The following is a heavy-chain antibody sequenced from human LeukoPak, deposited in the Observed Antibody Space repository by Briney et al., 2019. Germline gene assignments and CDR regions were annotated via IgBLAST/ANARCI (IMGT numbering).Heavy chain of an antibody. V-gene: IGHV1-8*02. CDR2: MNPNSGNT. J-gene: IGHJ4*02. CDR3: ARRGEYCSSTSCPGNFDY. CDR1: GYTFTSYD. D-gene: IGHD2-2*01. Sequence: ASVKVSCKASGYTFTSYDINWVRQATGQGLEWMGWMNPNSGNTGYAQKFQGRVTMTRNTSISTAYMELRSLRSDDTAVYYCARRGEYCSSTSCPGNFDYWGQGTLVTVSS.